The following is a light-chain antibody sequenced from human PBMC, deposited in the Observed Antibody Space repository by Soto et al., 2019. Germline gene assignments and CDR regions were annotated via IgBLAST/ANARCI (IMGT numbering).Light chain of an antibody. CDR1: ASDIGAYNY. V-gene: IGLV2-14*01. CDR2: EVS. CDR3: SSYTTSATLV. Sequence: QSALTQPASVSGSPGQSITISCTGTASDIGAYNYVSWYQQHPGKAPQFIIYEVSHRPSGVSHRFSASKSGNTASLTISGLQTDDEADYYCSSYTTSATLVFGGGTKLTVL. J-gene: IGLJ3*02.